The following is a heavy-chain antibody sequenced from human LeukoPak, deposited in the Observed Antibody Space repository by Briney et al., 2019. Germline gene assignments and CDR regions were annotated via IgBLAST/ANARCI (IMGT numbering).Heavy chain of an antibody. CDR1: GFTFNTYS. J-gene: IGHJ4*02. Sequence: PGGSLRLSCAASGFTFNTYSMNWVRQAPGKGLEWVSYISSSSSAIYYADSVKGRFTISRDNAKNSLYLQMNSLRVEDTALYYCARDGDGRGEDFDYWGQGILVTVSS. CDR2: ISSSSSAI. D-gene: IGHD4-17*01. CDR3: ARDGDGRGEDFDY. V-gene: IGHV3-48*04.